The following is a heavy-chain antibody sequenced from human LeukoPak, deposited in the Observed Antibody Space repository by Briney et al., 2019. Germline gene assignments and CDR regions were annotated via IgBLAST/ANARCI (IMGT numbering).Heavy chain of an antibody. J-gene: IGHJ4*02. CDR1: GFTFSRYA. Sequence: PGGSLRLFCAASGFTFSRYAMHWVRQAPGKGLEWVAGISFDVSNKYYADSVEGRFTISRDNSKNTLSLQMNGLRAEDAAVYYCARGGERYCSSTICPSFDSWGQGILVTVSS. V-gene: IGHV3-30*19. D-gene: IGHD2-2*01. CDR3: ARGGERYCSSTICPSFDS. CDR2: ISFDVSNK.